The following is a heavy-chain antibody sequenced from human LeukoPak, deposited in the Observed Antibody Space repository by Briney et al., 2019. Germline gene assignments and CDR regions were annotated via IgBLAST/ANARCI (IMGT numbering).Heavy chain of an antibody. Sequence: GASVKVSCKASGGTFSSYAISWVRQSPGQGLEWMGWFSGYNGKTNYAQKFQGRVTMTTDTSTSTVYLELRSLRSDDTAVYYCARWETGSWFDPWGQGTLVTISS. V-gene: IGHV1-18*01. D-gene: IGHD1-14*01. CDR1: GGTFSSYA. CDR2: FSGYNGKT. CDR3: ARWETGSWFDP. J-gene: IGHJ5*02.